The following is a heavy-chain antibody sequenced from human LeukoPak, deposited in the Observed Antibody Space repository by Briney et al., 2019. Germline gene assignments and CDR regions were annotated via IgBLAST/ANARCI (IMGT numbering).Heavy chain of an antibody. Sequence: ASVKVSCKASGYTFTGYYMHWVRQAPGQGLEWMGWINPNSGGTNYAQKFQGRVTMTRDTSISTAYMELSRLRSADTAVYYCARPRYSSSWYYFDYWGQGTLVTVSS. V-gene: IGHV1-2*02. CDR1: GYTFTGYY. J-gene: IGHJ4*02. CDR3: ARPRYSSSWYYFDY. D-gene: IGHD6-13*01. CDR2: INPNSGGT.